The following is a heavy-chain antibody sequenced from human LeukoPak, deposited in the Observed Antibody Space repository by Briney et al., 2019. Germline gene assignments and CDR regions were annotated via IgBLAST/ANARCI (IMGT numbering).Heavy chain of an antibody. D-gene: IGHD3-10*01. V-gene: IGHV4-59*08. J-gene: IGHJ4*02. Sequence: SETLSLTCTVSGGSISSYYWSWIRQPAGKGLEWIGYIYYSGSTNYNPSLKSRVTISVDTSKNQFSLKLSSVTAADTAVYYCARGGSGSYYNKYYFDYWGQGTLVTVSS. CDR2: IYYSGST. CDR3: ARGGSGSYYNKYYFDY. CDR1: GGSISSYY.